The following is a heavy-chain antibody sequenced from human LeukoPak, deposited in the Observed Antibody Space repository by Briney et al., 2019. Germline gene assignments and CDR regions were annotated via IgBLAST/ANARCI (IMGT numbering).Heavy chain of an antibody. D-gene: IGHD3-16*01. J-gene: IGHJ2*01. CDR1: GFSFSHYY. V-gene: IGHV3-21*01. Sequence: GGSLRLSCAASGFSFSHYYMSWVRQAPGKGLEWVSCISSSDGDIYYTDSVKGRFSISRDNAKSSLYLQMNSLRAEDTAVYYCAASPGGVIFRTIEGGGYFDLWGRSTLVTVSS. CDR2: ISSSDGDI. CDR3: AASPGGVIFRTIEGGGYFDL.